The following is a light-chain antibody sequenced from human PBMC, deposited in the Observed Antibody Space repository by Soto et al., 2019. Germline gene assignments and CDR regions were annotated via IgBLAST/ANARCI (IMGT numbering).Light chain of an antibody. CDR2: DVS. V-gene: IGLV2-11*01. J-gene: IGLJ1*01. CDR3: CSYAGSYTHV. CDR1: SSDVGGYNY. Sequence: QSALTQPRSVSGSPGQSVTISCTGTSSDVGGYNYVSWYQQHPGKAPKLMIYDVSKRPSGVPDRLSGSKSGNTASLTISGLQAEDEADYYCCSYAGSYTHVFGTGTKLTVL.